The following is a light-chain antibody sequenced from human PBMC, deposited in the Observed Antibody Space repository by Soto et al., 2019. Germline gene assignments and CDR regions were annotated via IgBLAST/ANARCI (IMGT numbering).Light chain of an antibody. J-gene: IGLJ1*01. Sequence: QSVLTQPASVTASPGQSITISCTGTSSDVGGYNYVSWYQQHPGKAPKLMIYDVSNRPSGVSNRFSGSKSGNTASLTISGLQAEDEADYYCSSYTSSSTLFYVFGTGTKVTVL. CDR3: SSYTSSSTLFYV. CDR1: SSDVGGYNY. CDR2: DVS. V-gene: IGLV2-14*01.